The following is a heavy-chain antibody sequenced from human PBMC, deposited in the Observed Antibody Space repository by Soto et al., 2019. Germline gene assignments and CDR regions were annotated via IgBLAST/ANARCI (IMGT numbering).Heavy chain of an antibody. CDR1: GGTFSSYA. CDR3: GGGGGEGGDYYGMDV. Sequence: QVQLVQSGAEVKKPGSSVKVSCKASGGTFSSYAFSWVRQAPGQGLEWMGGIIPLFGTANYAQKFQGRVTIAANEATSAAYRARGSVGSEDTAVYYWGGGGGEGGDYYGMDVWGQGTTVTVSS. CDR2: IIPLFGTA. D-gene: IGHD3-16*01. J-gene: IGHJ6*02. V-gene: IGHV1-69*01.